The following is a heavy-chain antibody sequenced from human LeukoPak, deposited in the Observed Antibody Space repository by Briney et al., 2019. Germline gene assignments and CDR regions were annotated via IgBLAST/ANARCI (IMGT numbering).Heavy chain of an antibody. CDR2: IYHSGST. J-gene: IGHJ6*03. V-gene: IGHV4-38-2*01. CDR1: GYSISSGYY. Sequence: NSSETLSLTCAVSGYSISSGYYWGWIRQPPGKGLEWIGSIYHSGSTYYNPSPKSRVTISVDTSKNQFSLKLSSVTAADTAVYYCARGLRDGYNLYYYYYYMDVWGKGTTVTVSS. D-gene: IGHD5-24*01. CDR3: ARGLRDGYNLYYYYYYMDV.